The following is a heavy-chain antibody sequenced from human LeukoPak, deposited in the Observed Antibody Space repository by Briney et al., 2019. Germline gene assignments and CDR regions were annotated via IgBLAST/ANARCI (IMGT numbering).Heavy chain of an antibody. D-gene: IGHD5/OR15-5a*01. CDR3: ARGGPSLGVDY. V-gene: IGHV4-61*01. CDR1: GASIARSSYGTSYY. CDR2: ISYSGST. J-gene: IGHJ4*02. Sequence: SETLSLTCTVSGASIARSSYGTSYYWSWIRQPPGKGLEWIGYISYSGSTNYNPSLKSRVTISVDTSKNRFSLRLSSVTAADTAVYYCARGGPSLGVDYWGQGTLVTVSS.